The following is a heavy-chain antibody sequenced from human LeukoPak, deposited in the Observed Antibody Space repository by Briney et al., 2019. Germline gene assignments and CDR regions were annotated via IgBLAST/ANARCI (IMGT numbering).Heavy chain of an antibody. V-gene: IGHV6-1*01. J-gene: IGHJ4*02. Sequence: SQPLSLTCVISGDSVSSNIATWNWIRQSPSRGLEWLGRTYYRSQWYYDYAVPVRSRITINPDTSKNQFSLQLSSVTPEDTAVYFCARERSSWYYLDYWGQGMLVTVSS. CDR2: TYYRSQWYY. D-gene: IGHD6-13*01. CDR1: GDSVSSNIAT. CDR3: ARERSSWYYLDY.